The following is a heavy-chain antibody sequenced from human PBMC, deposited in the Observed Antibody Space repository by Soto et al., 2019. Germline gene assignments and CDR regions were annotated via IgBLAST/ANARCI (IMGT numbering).Heavy chain of an antibody. J-gene: IGHJ2*01. Sequence: LSCAACGLSLTSWAMNCFHQAPGKGLEWVSAISGSGGSTYYADSVKGRFTISRDNSKNTLYLQMNSLRAEDMAVYYFAKVGQCLGLWYFVLGCRGTLVTV. CDR2: ISGSGGST. CDR1: GLSLTSWA. D-gene: IGHD3-16*01. V-gene: IGHV3-23*01. CDR3: AKVGQCLGLWYFVL.